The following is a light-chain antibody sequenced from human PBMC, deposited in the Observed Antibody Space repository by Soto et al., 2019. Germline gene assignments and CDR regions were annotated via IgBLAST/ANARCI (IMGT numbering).Light chain of an antibody. Sequence: EIVLKQSPGTLSLSPGERATLSCRASQSVSSSFLAWYQQKPGQAPRLLIYGASSRATGIPDRFSGSGSGTDFTLTLSRLEPVDFAVYSCHQYGRLPYTFGEGTKLGIK. V-gene: IGKV3-20*01. CDR3: HQYGRLPYT. CDR2: GAS. CDR1: QSVSSSF. J-gene: IGKJ2*01.